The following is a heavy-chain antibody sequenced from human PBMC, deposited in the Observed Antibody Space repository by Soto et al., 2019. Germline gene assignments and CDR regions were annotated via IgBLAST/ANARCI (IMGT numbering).Heavy chain of an antibody. CDR1: GDSVSSNSAA. V-gene: IGHV6-1*01. Sequence: SQTLSLTCAISGDSVSSNSAAWNWIRQSPSRGLEWLGRTYYRSSWYKDDAVSVKSRITINPDTSKNKFSLQLNSVTPEDTAVYYCARDPLQYCSGGSCNNWFDPWGQGTLVTVSS. CDR3: ARDPLQYCSGGSCNNWFDP. CDR2: TYYRSSWYK. J-gene: IGHJ5*02. D-gene: IGHD2-15*01.